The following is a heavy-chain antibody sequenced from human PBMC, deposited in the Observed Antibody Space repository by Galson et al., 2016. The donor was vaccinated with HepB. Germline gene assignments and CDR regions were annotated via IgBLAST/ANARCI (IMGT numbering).Heavy chain of an antibody. V-gene: IGHV3-73*01. D-gene: IGHD2-21*01. Sequence: SLRLSCAVSGFTLSGSAMHWVRQASGKGQAWVGRLRRTVGNYATAYAASVSGRFTISRDDSSNTADLQMNSLKTEDTAVYYCTIGFHAPWGQGTLVTVSS. CDR2: LRRTVGNYAT. J-gene: IGHJ5*02. CDR1: GFTLSGSA. CDR3: TIGFHAP.